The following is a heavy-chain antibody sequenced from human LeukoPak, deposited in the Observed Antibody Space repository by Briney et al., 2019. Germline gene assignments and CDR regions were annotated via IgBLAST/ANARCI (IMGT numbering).Heavy chain of an antibody. CDR2: IYYSGST. CDR1: GGSISSGGYY. J-gene: IGHJ4*02. D-gene: IGHD2-15*01. CDR3: AGTRYCSGGSCYSGGYYFDY. V-gene: IGHV4-31*03. Sequence: SETLSLTCTVSGGSISSGGYYWSWIRQHPGQGLEWIGFIYYSGSTYYNPSLKSRVTISVDTSKNQFSLKLSSVTAADTAVYYCAGTRYCSGGSCYSGGYYFDYWGQGTLVTVSS.